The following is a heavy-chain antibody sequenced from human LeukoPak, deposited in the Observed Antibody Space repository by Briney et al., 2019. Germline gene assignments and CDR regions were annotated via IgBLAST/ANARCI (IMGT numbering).Heavy chain of an antibody. CDR1: GYTFTGYY. CDR3: ARGDLYNFDN. V-gene: IGHV1-2*02. D-gene: IGHD3-10*01. Sequence: ASVKVSCKASGYTFTGYYIHWVRQAPGQGLEWMGWINPNSDDTNYAQKFQGRVTMTRDTSISTAYMELSSLRSEDTAVYYCARGDLYNFDNWGQGTLVTVSS. CDR2: INPNSDDT. J-gene: IGHJ4*02.